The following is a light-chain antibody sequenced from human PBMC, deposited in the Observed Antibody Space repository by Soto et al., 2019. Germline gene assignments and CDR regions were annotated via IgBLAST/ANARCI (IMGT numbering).Light chain of an antibody. CDR3: SSYTSSNTEV. Sequence: QAVVTQPASVSGSPGQSITISCTGTSSDIGAYNYVSWYQHHPGKAPKLIIYDVSTRPSGVSDRFSASKSGNTASLTISGLQADDEADYYCSSYTSSNTEVFGTGTKLTVL. CDR2: DVS. CDR1: SSDIGAYNY. V-gene: IGLV2-14*03. J-gene: IGLJ1*01.